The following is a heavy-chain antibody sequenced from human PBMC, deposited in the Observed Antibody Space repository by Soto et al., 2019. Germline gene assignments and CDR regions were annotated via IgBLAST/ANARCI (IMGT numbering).Heavy chain of an antibody. J-gene: IGHJ4*02. CDR1: GFIVSTIY. CDR3: ARDIDY. Sequence: LRLSCAASGFIVSTIYMSWVRQAPGKGLEWVSTIYADGRTYYADSVKGRFTMSRDDVKNTLFFQMNSLRVEDTAVYYCARDIDYCGQGTLVTVSS. CDR2: IYADGRT. V-gene: IGHV3-66*01.